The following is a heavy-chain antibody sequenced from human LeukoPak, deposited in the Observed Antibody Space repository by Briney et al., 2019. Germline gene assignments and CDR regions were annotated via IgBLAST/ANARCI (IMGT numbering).Heavy chain of an antibody. V-gene: IGHV3-21*04. J-gene: IGHJ4*02. CDR1: GFTFSSYS. CDR3: AKEWSYDFWSGYYEDY. Sequence: GGSLRLSCAASGFTFSSYSMNWVRQAPGKGLEWVSSISSSSSYIYYADSVKGRFTISRDNAKNSLYLQMNSLRAEDTAVYYCAKEWSYDFWSGYYEDYWGQGTLVTVSS. D-gene: IGHD3-3*01. CDR2: ISSSSSYI.